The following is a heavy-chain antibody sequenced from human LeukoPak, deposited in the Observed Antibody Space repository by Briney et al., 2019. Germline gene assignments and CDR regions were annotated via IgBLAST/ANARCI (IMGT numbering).Heavy chain of an antibody. CDR2: IYYSGST. CDR3: ARNLFYYESSGQYDAFDI. D-gene: IGHD3-22*01. CDR1: GGSIRNYY. Sequence: SETLSLTCTVSGGSIRNYYWSWIRQAPGKGPEWAGYIYYSGSTNYNPSLKSRVTISVDTSRNQLSLKLTSVTAADTAVYYCARNLFYYESSGQYDAFDIWGRGTMVTVSS. J-gene: IGHJ3*02. V-gene: IGHV4-59*08.